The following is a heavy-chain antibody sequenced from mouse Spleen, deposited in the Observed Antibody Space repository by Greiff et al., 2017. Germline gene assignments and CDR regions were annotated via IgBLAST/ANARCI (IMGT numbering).Heavy chain of an antibody. V-gene: IGHV5-9-3*01. CDR2: ISSGGGNT. J-gene: IGHJ3*01. CDR1: GFTFSSYA. CDR3: AREGYDDGAWFAY. D-gene: IGHD2-14*01. Sequence: EVQRVESGGGLVKLGGSLKLSCAASGFTFSSYAMSWVRQTPEKRLEWVATISSGGGNTYYPDSVKGRFTISRDNAKNTLYLQMSSLKSEDTAMYYCAREGYDDGAWFAYWGQGTLVTVSA.